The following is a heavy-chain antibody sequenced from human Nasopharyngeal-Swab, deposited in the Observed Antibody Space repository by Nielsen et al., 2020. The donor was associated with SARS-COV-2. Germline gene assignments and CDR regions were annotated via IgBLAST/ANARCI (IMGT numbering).Heavy chain of an antibody. CDR1: GFTYDDYA. Sequence: GGSLRLSCAASGFTYDDYAMHWVRQAPGKGLEWVSGISWNSGRIAYRDSVKGRFTMSRDNARSSLYLQMNSLRVEDTALYYCAKGRADYSNPSFDNWGQGTLVTVSS. V-gene: IGHV3-9*01. J-gene: IGHJ4*02. CDR3: AKGRADYSNPSFDN. CDR2: ISWNSGRI. D-gene: IGHD4-11*01.